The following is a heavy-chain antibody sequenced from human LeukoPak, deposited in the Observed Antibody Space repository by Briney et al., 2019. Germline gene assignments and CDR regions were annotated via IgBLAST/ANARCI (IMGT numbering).Heavy chain of an antibody. D-gene: IGHD6-13*01. CDR2: IYYSGST. J-gene: IGHJ4*02. V-gene: IGHV4-59*01. CDR1: GGSISNYF. Sequence: SETLSLTCTVSGGSISNYFWSWIRQPPGKGLEWIGYIYYSGSTNYNPSLKSRVTISVDTSKTQFSLKLTSVTAADTAVYYCARASHNSSWYFDYWGQGTLVTVSS. CDR3: ARASHNSSWYFDY.